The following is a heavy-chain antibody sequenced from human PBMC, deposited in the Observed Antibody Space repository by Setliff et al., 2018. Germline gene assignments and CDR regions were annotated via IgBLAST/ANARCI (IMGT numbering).Heavy chain of an antibody. D-gene: IGHD3-16*01. V-gene: IGHV1-2*02. Sequence: GASVKVSCKASGFSFTDYLMNWMRQAPEQGLEWMGRINLNTGNIFYAQEFQGRVTLTRDTSTSTAYMGLTGLRYDDTAIYYCARDPLGLEDITLFDYWGQGTLVTVSS. J-gene: IGHJ4*02. CDR2: INLNTGNI. CDR3: ARDPLGLEDITLFDY. CDR1: GFSFTDYL.